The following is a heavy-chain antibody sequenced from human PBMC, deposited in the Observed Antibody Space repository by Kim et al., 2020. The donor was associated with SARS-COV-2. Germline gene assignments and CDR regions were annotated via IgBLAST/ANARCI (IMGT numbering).Heavy chain of an antibody. V-gene: IGHV3-64*02. CDR2: INSNGDST. J-gene: IGHJ3*02. D-gene: IGHD2-2*01. CDR3: ARGVNQNLDAFDI. Sequence: GGSLRLSCAASGFSFNTYPIYWVRQAPGKGLEYISAINSNGDSTFYADSVKGRFTISRDNSKNTVFVQMGSLRAEDMAVYYCARGVNQNLDAFDIWGQGTLVTVSS. CDR1: GFSFNTYP.